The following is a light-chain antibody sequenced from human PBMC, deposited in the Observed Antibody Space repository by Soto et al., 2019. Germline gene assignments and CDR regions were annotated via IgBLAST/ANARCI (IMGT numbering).Light chain of an antibody. CDR1: SSDVGTYNL. Sequence: QSALTQPASVSGSPGQSITISCTGTSSDVGTYNLVSWYQHHPGKAPKVMVYEGTKRPSGVSNRFSGSKSGNTASLTISGLQAEDEADYLCCSYAGTSTLLFGGGTKVTVL. CDR3: CSYAGTSTLL. V-gene: IGLV2-23*01. J-gene: IGLJ3*02. CDR2: EGT.